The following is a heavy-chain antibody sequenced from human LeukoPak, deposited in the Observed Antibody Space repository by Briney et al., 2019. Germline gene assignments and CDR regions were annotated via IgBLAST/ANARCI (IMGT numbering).Heavy chain of an antibody. CDR3: ARDGRGIAARPGYFDY. CDR2: MNPNSGNT. D-gene: IGHD6-6*01. Sequence: ASVKVSCKASGYTFTSYDINWVRQATGQGLEWMGWMNPNSGNTGYAQKFQGRVTMTRNTSISTAYMELSSLRSEDTAVYYRARDGRGIAARPGYFDYWGQGTLVTVSS. V-gene: IGHV1-8*01. J-gene: IGHJ4*02. CDR1: GYTFTSYD.